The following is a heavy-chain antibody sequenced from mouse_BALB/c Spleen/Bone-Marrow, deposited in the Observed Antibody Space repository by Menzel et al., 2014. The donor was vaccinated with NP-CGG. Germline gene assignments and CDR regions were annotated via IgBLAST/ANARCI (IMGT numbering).Heavy chain of an antibody. V-gene: IGHV14-3*02. CDR1: GFNIKDTY. Sequence: VHVKQSGAELVKPGASVKLSCTASGFNIKDTYMHWVKQRPAQVLEWIGRIDPANGNTKYDPKFQGKATITADTSSNTAYLQLSSLTSEDTDVYYCASYYYGRYFDVWGAGTTVTVSS. J-gene: IGHJ1*01. CDR2: IDPANGNT. CDR3: ASYYYGRYFDV. D-gene: IGHD1-1*01.